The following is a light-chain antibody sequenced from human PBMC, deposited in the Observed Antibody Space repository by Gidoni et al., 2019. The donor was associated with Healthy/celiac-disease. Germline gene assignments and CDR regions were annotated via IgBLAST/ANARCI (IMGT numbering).Light chain of an antibody. CDR2: GAS. CDR1: QSVSSN. CDR3: QQYNNWPYT. J-gene: IGKJ2*01. Sequence: EVVMTQSPATLSVAPGERATLSCRASQSVSSNLAWYQQKPGQAPRLLNYGASTRATGIPARFSGSGSGTEFTLTISSLQSEDFAVYDCQQYNNWPYTFGQGTKLEIK. V-gene: IGKV3-15*01.